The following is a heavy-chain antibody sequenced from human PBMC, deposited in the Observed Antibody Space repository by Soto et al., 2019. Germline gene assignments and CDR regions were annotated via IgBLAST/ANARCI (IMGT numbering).Heavy chain of an antibody. CDR3: PIWGDGYNLPDYYYYYGMDV. CDR1: GYSFTSYW. J-gene: IGHJ6*02. Sequence: PGESLKISCKGSGYSFTSYWIGWVRQMPGKGLEWMGIIYPGDSDTRYSPSFQGQVTISADKSISTAYLQWSSLKASDTAMYYCPIWGDGYNLPDYYYYYGMDVWGQGTTVTVSS. CDR2: IYPGDSDT. D-gene: IGHD5-12*01. V-gene: IGHV5-51*01.